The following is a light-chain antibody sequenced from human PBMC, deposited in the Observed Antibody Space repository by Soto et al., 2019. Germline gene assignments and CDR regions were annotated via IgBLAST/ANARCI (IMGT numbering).Light chain of an antibody. J-gene: IGLJ2*01. CDR2: GNS. V-gene: IGLV1-40*01. Sequence: VLTQPPSVSGAPGQRVTISCTGSSSNIGAGYDVHWYQQLPGTAPKLLIYGNSNRPSGVPDRFSGSKSGTSASLAITGLQAEDEADYYCQSYDSSLSGSVVFGGGTKLTVL. CDR1: SSNIGAGYD. CDR3: QSYDSSLSGSVV.